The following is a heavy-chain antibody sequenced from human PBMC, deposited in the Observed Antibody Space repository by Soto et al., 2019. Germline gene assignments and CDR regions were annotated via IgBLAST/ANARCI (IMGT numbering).Heavy chain of an antibody. V-gene: IGHV4-39*01. CDR2: IYYTGST. CDR1: GVSIIRSSFY. D-gene: IGHD3-22*01. J-gene: IGHJ6*02. CDR3: ARHPAYYDRGGPNYGMDV. Sequence: SETLSLTCTVSGVSIIRSSFYWGWLRQPPGKGLEWVGSIYYTGSTYYNPSLKSRVTISVDTSKNQFSLKLSSLTAADTAVYYCARHPAYYDRGGPNYGMDVWGQGTTANV.